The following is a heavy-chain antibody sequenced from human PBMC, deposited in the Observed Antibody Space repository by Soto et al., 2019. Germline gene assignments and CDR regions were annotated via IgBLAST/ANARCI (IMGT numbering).Heavy chain of an antibody. J-gene: IGHJ3*02. CDR1: GFTFSSFW. CDR3: AKVKGDSSGYYPNAFDI. V-gene: IGHV3-7*01. CDR2: IKQDGNEE. D-gene: IGHD3-22*01. Sequence: PGGSLRLSCAASGFTFSSFWMSWVRQAPGKGLEWVANIKQDGNEEYYVDSLRGRVTISRDNAKNTLYLQMNSLRAEDTAVYYCAKVKGDSSGYYPNAFDIWGQGTMVTVSS.